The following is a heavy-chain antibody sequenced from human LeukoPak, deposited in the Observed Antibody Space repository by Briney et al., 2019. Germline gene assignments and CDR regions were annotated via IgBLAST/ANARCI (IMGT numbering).Heavy chain of an antibody. CDR1: GFTFSTYS. CDR2: ISSSSNYI. V-gene: IGHV3-21*04. D-gene: IGHD5-12*01. Sequence: GGSLRLSCAASGFTFSTYSINWVRQAPGKGLEWVSSISSSSNYIYYADSVKGRFTISRDNAKNSLYLQMNSLRAEDTALYYCAKGKGATGADFDYWGQGTLVTVSS. CDR3: AKGKGATGADFDY. J-gene: IGHJ4*02.